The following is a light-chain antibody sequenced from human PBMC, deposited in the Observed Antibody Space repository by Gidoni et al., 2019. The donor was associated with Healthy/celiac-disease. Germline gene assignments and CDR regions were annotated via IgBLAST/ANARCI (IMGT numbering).Light chain of an antibody. CDR3: LQIIPLPVT. CDR2: EVS. CDR1: DSRRY. Sequence: DSRRYLAWYQQKPGKRLRLLSYEVSNRFSGVPDSFSGRGSGTDFTLNISRVEPEDVGVYYCLQIIPLPVTFGGGTKVEI. V-gene: IGKV2D-29*01. J-gene: IGKJ4*01.